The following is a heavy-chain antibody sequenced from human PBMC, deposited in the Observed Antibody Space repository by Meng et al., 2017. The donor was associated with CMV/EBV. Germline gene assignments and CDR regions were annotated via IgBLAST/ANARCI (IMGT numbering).Heavy chain of an antibody. CDR2: ISGSGGNT. Sequence: AALGVIFRSFAMSWVRQAPGKGLEWISAISGSGGNTYYADSVKGRFTISRDNSKNTLDLQLNSLRADDTAVYYCAKTRYSGSYGVDYWGQGTLVTVSS. CDR1: GVIFRSFA. J-gene: IGHJ4*02. V-gene: IGHV3-23*01. CDR3: AKTRYSGSYGVDY. D-gene: IGHD1-26*01.